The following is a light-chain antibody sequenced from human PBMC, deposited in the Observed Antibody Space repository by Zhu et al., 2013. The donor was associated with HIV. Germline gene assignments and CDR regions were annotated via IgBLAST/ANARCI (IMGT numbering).Light chain of an antibody. CDR2: EVT. CDR3: SSYTSSYTLVV. V-gene: IGLV2-14*01. CDR1: SNDVGGYNY. J-gene: IGLJ2*01. Sequence: QSALTQPASVSGSPGQSITISCTGSSNDVGGYNYVSWYQQHPGKAPKLILYEVTKRPSGVSTRFSGSKSGNTASLTISGLQAEDEADYYCSSYTSSYTLVVFGGGTKLTVL.